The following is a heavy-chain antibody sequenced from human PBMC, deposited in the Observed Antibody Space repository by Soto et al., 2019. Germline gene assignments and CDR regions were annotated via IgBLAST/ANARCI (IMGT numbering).Heavy chain of an antibody. D-gene: IGHD6-6*01. CDR2: ISSSGSTI. Sequence: QVQLVESGGGLVKPGGSLGLSCAASGFTFSDYYMSWIRQAPGKGLEWVSYISSSGSTIYYADSVKGRFTISRDNAKNSLYLQMNSLRAEDTAVYYCARYSSSLSYYYYYMDVWGKGTTVTVSS. CDR1: GFTFSDYY. V-gene: IGHV3-11*01. CDR3: ARYSSSLSYYYYYMDV. J-gene: IGHJ6*03.